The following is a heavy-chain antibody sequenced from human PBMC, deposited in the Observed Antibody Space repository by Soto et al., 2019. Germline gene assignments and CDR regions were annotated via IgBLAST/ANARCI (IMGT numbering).Heavy chain of an antibody. CDR2: IYASGST. CDR3: AREGLGMVGFDL. J-gene: IGHJ4*02. D-gene: IGHD7-27*01. CDR1: GASISRGHYS. Sequence: QLQLQEAGPGLVKPSQTLTLTCLVNGASISRGHYSWNWIRQSPGNGLEGLGYIYASGSTQSNPSLHTRATIPVDTSQNHFSLRLTSVTAAESGVYYCAREGLGMVGFDLWGPATLVSVSS. V-gene: IGHV4-30-4*01.